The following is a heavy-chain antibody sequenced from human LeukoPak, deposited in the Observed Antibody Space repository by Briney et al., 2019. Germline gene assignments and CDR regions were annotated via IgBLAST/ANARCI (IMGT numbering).Heavy chain of an antibody. J-gene: IGHJ4*02. CDR2: INAGNGNT. Sequence: ASVKVSCKASGYIFTSHAMHWVRQAPGQRLEWMGWINAGNGNTKYSQEFQGRVTITRDTSASTAYMELSSLRSEDMAVYYCARGVVKYGAGVAGFHYWGQRPLVTVSS. D-gene: IGHD3-10*01. V-gene: IGHV1-3*03. CDR1: GYIFTSHA. CDR3: ARGVVKYGAGVAGFHY.